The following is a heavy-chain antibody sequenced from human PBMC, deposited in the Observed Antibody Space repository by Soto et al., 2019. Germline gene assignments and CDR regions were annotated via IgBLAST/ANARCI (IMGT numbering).Heavy chain of an antibody. D-gene: IGHD4-17*01. CDR1: GGTFSSYA. V-gene: IGHV1-69*06. Sequence: VKVSCKASGGTFSSYAISWVRQAPGQGLEWMGGIIPIFGTANYAQKFQGRVTITADKSTSTAYMELSSLRSEDTAVYYCAREPDYGDYYRAYGMDVWGQGTTVTVSS. J-gene: IGHJ6*02. CDR3: AREPDYGDYYRAYGMDV. CDR2: IIPIFGTA.